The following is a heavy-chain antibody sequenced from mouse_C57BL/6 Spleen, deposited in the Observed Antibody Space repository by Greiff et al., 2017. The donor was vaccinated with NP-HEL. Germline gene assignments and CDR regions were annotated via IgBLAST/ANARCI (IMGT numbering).Heavy chain of an antibody. D-gene: IGHD3-2*02. CDR2: INPSSGYT. CDR3: ARPTTAQATYYAMDY. V-gene: IGHV1-7*01. CDR1: GYTFTSYW. Sequence: QVNVKQSGAELAKPGASVKLSCKASGYTFTSYWMHWVKQRPGQGLEWIGYINPSSGYTKYNQKFKDKATLTADKSSSTAYMQLSSLTYGDSAVYYCARPTTAQATYYAMDYWGQGTSVTVSS. J-gene: IGHJ4*01.